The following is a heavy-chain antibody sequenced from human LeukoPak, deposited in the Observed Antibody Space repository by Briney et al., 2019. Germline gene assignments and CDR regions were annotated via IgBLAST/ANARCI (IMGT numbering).Heavy chain of an antibody. J-gene: IGHJ4*02. Sequence: ASVKVSCKASGYTFTGYYMHCVRQAPGQPLEWMGWINPNSGGTNYAQKFQGRVTMTRDTSISTAYMELSRLRSDDTAVYYCARAGYSSGFLAVYWGQGTLVTVSS. CDR2: INPNSGGT. CDR1: GYTFTGYY. V-gene: IGHV1-2*02. D-gene: IGHD6-19*01. CDR3: ARAGYSSGFLAVY.